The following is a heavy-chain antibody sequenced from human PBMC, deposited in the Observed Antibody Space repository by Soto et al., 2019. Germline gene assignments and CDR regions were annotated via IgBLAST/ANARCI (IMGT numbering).Heavy chain of an antibody. V-gene: IGHV1-3*01. D-gene: IGHD6-19*01. Sequence: ASVKVSCKASGYMFTKSAMHWVRQAPGQRLEWMGRISGDSGNTKYSPKLRDRVTITRDTSASTAYMELSSLRSEDTALYYCARDGVAAGHIHFEYWGQGTLVTVVS. CDR3: ARDGVAAGHIHFEY. CDR1: GYMFTKSA. J-gene: IGHJ4*01. CDR2: ISGDSGNT.